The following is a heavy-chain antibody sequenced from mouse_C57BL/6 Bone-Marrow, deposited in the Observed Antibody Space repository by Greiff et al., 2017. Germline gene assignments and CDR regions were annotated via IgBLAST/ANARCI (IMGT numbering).Heavy chain of an antibody. V-gene: IGHV1-15*01. Sequence: QVQLQQSGAELVRPGASVTLSCKASGYTFTDYEMHWVKQTPVHGLEWIGAIDPETGGTAYNQKFKGKAILTADKSSSTAYMELRSLTSEDSAVYYCTREGSIRYGSSYSFAYWGQGTLVTVSA. CDR3: TREGSIRYGSSYSFAY. CDR2: IDPETGGT. J-gene: IGHJ3*01. D-gene: IGHD1-1*01. CDR1: GYTFTDYE.